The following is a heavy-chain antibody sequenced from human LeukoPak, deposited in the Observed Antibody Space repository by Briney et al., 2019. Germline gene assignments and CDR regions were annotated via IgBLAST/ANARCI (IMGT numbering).Heavy chain of an antibody. CDR3: AKHDSSGYYFDY. V-gene: IGHV3-53*01. CDR1: GFTVSSNY. J-gene: IGHJ4*02. CDR2: IYSGGST. Sequence: GGSLRLSCAASGFTVSSNYMSWVRQAPGKGLEWVSVIYSGGSTYYADSVKGRFTISRDRSKNTPYLQMYSLRAEDTAVFYCAKHDSSGYYFDYWGQGTLVTVSS. D-gene: IGHD3-22*01.